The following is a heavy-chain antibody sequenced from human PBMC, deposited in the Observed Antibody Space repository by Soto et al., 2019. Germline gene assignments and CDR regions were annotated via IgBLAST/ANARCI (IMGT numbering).Heavy chain of an antibody. CDR3: ARRRRASYGYAAYYYYGMDV. V-gene: IGHV1-18*04. J-gene: IGHJ6*02. CDR1: GYTFTSYG. CDR2: ISAYNGNT. D-gene: IGHD5-18*01. Sequence: ASVKVSCKASGYTFTSYGISWVRQAPGQGLGWMGWISAYNGNTNYAQKLQGRVTMTTDTSTSTAYMELRSLRSDDTAVYYCARRRRASYGYAAYYYYGMDVWGQGTTVTVSS.